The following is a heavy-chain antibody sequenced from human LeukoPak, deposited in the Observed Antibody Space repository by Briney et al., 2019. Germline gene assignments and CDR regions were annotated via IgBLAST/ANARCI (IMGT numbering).Heavy chain of an antibody. CDR2: ISAYNVNT. Sequence: ASVKVSCKASGYTFTSYGISWVRQAPGQGLEWMGWISAYNVNTNYAQKLQGRVTMTTDTSTSTAYMELRSLRSDDTAVYYCARVPSSSWYGWFDPWGQGTLVTVSS. CDR3: ARVPSSSWYGWFDP. J-gene: IGHJ5*02. CDR1: GYTFTSYG. D-gene: IGHD6-13*01. V-gene: IGHV1-18*01.